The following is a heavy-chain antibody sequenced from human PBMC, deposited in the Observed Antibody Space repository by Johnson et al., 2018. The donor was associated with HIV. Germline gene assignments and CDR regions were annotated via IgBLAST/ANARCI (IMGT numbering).Heavy chain of an antibody. J-gene: IGHJ3*02. D-gene: IGHD4-11*01. CDR2: IWYDGSNK. V-gene: IGHV3-33*08. Sequence: QVQLVESGGGLVQPGGSLRLSCAASGFTFSSYGMHWVRQAPGKGLEWVAVIWYDGSNKYYADSVKGRFTISRDNSKNTLYLQMNSLRAEDTAVYYCARSRRWTGTVTRPLEAFDIWGQGTMVTVSS. CDR3: ARSRRWTGTVTRPLEAFDI. CDR1: GFTFSSYG.